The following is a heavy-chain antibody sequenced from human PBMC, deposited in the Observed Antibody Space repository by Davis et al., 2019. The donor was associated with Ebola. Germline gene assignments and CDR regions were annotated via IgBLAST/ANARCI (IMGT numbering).Heavy chain of an antibody. CDR2: TYYNSKWYI. CDR3: ARGWLRTGLDI. CDR1: GDSVSSGG. Sequence: HSQTLSLTCAISGDSVSSGGWNWIRQSPSRGLEWLGRTYYNSKWYIDYAVSVKSRTTINPDTSKNQFSLQLNSVTPEDTAVYYCARGWLRTGLDIWGQGTMVIVSS. V-gene: IGHV6-1*01. D-gene: IGHD5-24*01. J-gene: IGHJ3*02.